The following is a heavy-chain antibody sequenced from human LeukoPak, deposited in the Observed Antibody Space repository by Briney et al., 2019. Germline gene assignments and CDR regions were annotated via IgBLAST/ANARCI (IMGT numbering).Heavy chain of an antibody. CDR3: AKSMVATMMTFDY. Sequence: GGSLRLSCAASGFTFSAYAMSWVRQAPGKGLEWVSAISRSGSSTDYADSVKGRFTISRDNSKNMLYLQMNSLRAEDTAVYYCAKSMVATMMTFDYWGQGTLVTVSS. J-gene: IGHJ4*02. CDR1: GFTFSAYA. V-gene: IGHV3-23*01. D-gene: IGHD5-12*01. CDR2: ISRSGSST.